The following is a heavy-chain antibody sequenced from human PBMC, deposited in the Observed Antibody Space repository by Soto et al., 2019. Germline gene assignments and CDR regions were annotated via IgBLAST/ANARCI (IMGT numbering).Heavy chain of an antibody. CDR1: GGSISTGGYY. J-gene: IGHJ1*01. CDR2: IYYSGTT. V-gene: IGHV4-31*03. Sequence: SETLSLTCTVSGGSISTGGYYWSWIRQHPGKGLECIGYIYYSGTTNYNPSLKSRVTISVDTSKSQFSLKLDSVTAADTAVYYCATNAGYYDGSGPKYFQHWGQGTLVTVSS. D-gene: IGHD3-22*01. CDR3: ATNAGYYDGSGPKYFQH.